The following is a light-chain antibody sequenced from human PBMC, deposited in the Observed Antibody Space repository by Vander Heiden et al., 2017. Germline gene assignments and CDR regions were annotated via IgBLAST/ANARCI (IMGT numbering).Light chain of an antibody. Sequence: EIVLTQSPGTLYLSPGERTTLSCRASQSVSSNYLAWYQQKPGQAPRLLIYGASSRATGIPDRFSGSESGTDFTLTISRLDPEDFAVYYCQQYGSSPRTFGRGTKLEIK. CDR1: QSVSSNY. CDR2: GAS. V-gene: IGKV3-20*01. J-gene: IGKJ2*01. CDR3: QQYGSSPRT.